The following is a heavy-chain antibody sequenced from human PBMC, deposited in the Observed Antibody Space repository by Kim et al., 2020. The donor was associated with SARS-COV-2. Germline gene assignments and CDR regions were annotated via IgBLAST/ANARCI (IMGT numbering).Heavy chain of an antibody. Sequence: YAAAVEGRFTISSDNSKNTLYLQMNSRRAEDTAVYYCARDTRDYYGMDVWGQGTTVTVSS. V-gene: IGHV3-33*01. CDR3: ARDTRDYYGMDV. J-gene: IGHJ6*02.